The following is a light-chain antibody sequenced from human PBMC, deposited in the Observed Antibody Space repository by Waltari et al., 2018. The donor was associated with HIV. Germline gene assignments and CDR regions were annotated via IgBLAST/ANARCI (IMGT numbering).Light chain of an antibody. J-gene: IGKJ5*01. CDR1: HTIGDF. CDR2: SAS. V-gene: IGKV1-27*01. CDR3: QSYITVPIT. Sequence: DIQLTQSTSSLSASVGDTLTITCRAGHTIGDFLAWYQHKPGEVPKVLIYSASSLQSGVPFRCRGSGSGTDVTLTICSLQPEDVATYYGQSYITVPITFGQGTRLEIK.